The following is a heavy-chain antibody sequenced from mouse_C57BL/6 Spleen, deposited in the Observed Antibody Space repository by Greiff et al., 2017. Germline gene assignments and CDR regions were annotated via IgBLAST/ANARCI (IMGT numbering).Heavy chain of an antibody. Sequence: EVKLVESGGGLVKPGGSLKLSCAASGFTFSDYGMHWVRQAPEKGLEWVAYISSGSSTIYYADTVKGRFTISRDNAKNTLFLQMTSLRSEDTAMYYCARANWDGGYYFDYWGQGTTLTVSS. J-gene: IGHJ2*01. D-gene: IGHD4-1*01. CDR2: ISSGSSTI. CDR1: GFTFSDYG. V-gene: IGHV5-17*01. CDR3: ARANWDGGYYFDY.